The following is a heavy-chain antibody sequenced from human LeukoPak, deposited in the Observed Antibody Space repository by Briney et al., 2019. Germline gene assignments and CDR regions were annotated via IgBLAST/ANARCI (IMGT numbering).Heavy chain of an antibody. CDR1: GGSISSGSYY. CDR2: IYTSGST. J-gene: IGHJ3*02. D-gene: IGHD5-24*01. CDR3: AREGKEMATIRGAFDI. V-gene: IGHV4-61*02. Sequence: PSQTLSLTCTVSGGSISSGSYYWSWIRQPAGKGLEWIGRIYTSGSTNYNPSLKSRVTISVDTSKNQFSLKLSSVTAADTAVYYCAREGKEMATIRGAFDIWGQGTMVTVSS.